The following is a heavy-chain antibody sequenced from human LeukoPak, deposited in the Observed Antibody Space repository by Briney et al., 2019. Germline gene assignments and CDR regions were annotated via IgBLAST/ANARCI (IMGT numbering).Heavy chain of an antibody. CDR1: GFTFSSYS. CDR2: ISSSSSYI. CDR3: ARDVRSPTYYDSSGYHDY. D-gene: IGHD3-22*01. Sequence: PGGSLRLSCAASGFTFSSYSMNWVRQAPGKGLEWVSSISSSSSYIYYADSVKGRFTISRDNAKNSLYLQMNSLRAEDTAVYYCARDVRSPTYYDSSGYHDYWGQGTLVTVSS. J-gene: IGHJ4*02. V-gene: IGHV3-21*01.